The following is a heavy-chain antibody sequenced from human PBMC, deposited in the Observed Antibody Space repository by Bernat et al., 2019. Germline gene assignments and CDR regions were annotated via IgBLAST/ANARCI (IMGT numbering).Heavy chain of an antibody. CDR1: GFTFSSYS. CDR3: ARADAGYSGYDSEKHHFDY. CDR2: ISYDGRNK. V-gene: IGHV3-30*04. Sequence: QVQLVESGGGVVQPGRSLRLSCAASGFTFSSYSMHWVRQAPGKGLEVGAVISYDGRNKYYADSVKGRFTISRDNSKNTLYLQMNSLRAEDTAVYYCARADAGYSGYDSEKHHFDYWGQGTLVTVSS. J-gene: IGHJ4*02. D-gene: IGHD5-12*01.